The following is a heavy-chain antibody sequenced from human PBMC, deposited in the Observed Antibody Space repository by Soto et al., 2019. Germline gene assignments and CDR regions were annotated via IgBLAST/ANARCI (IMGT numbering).Heavy chain of an antibody. Sequence: QVQLEQSGAEVKKAGASVKVSCKASGYMFTGYNMHWVRQAPGQGLERMGWINPNSGGTNYAQKFQGRVTMTRDMSSSTAYMELSRLRSDDTAAYYCAREVTMVRGARVYGMDVWGQGTTVTVSS. CDR3: AREVTMVRGARVYGMDV. J-gene: IGHJ6*02. V-gene: IGHV1-2*02. CDR2: INPNSGGT. D-gene: IGHD3-10*01. CDR1: GYMFTGYN.